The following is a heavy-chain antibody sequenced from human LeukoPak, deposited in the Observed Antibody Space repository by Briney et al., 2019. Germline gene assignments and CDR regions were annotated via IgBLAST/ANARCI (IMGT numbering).Heavy chain of an antibody. CDR3: ARGPRSAA. Sequence: ASVKVSCKTSGYPFTTWESNSVRQAAGQRLEWMGWVHPNSGNTAYAQKFQGRVTMTRDTSISTAYMEVSGLRSDDTAVYLCARGPRSAAWGQGSLVTVSS. J-gene: IGHJ5*02. CDR2: VHPNSGNT. V-gene: IGHV1-8*01. CDR1: GYPFTTWE. D-gene: IGHD1-26*01.